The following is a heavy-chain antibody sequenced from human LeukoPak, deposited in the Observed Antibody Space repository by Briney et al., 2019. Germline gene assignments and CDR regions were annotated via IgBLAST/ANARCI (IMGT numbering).Heavy chain of an antibody. CDR1: GGSFGTYY. CDR3: ARVRDQLLTFDY. D-gene: IGHD2-2*01. J-gene: IGHJ4*02. CDR2: IYYSGIT. Sequence: SETLSLTCAVSGGSFGTYYWSWIRQPPGKGLEWIGYIYYSGITNYNPSLKSRVTISTDTSKNQFSLKLISVTAADTAVYYCARVRDQLLTFDYWGQGTLVTVSS. V-gene: IGHV4-59*01.